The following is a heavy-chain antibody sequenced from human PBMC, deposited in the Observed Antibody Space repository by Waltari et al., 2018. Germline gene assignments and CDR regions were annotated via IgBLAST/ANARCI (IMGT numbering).Heavy chain of an antibody. Sequence: QVQLQQWGAGLLSPSETLSLTCAVYGGSFSGYYWRWIRQPPGKGLEWIGEINHRGRTNYNPSLKSRVTISIDTPRNQFSLKLSSVTAADTAVYYGARGRGYSVVVRGVDTGFCWFDPWGQGTLVTVSS. CDR2: INHRGRT. D-gene: IGHD3-10*01. CDR3: ARGRGYSVVVRGVDTGFCWFDP. J-gene: IGHJ5*02. V-gene: IGHV4-34*01. CDR1: GGSFSGYY.